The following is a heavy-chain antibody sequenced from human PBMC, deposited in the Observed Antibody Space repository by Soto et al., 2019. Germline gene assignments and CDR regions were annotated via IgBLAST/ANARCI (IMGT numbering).Heavy chain of an antibody. CDR3: ARVGSGYCSGGSCYSHWFDP. CDR2: ISSSSSTI. J-gene: IGHJ5*02. Sequence: GGSLRLSCAASGFTFSSYSMNWVRQAPGKGLEWVSYISSSSSTIYYADSVKGRFTISRDNAKNSLYLQMNSLRAEDTAVYYCARVGSGYCSGGSCYSHWFDPWGQGTLVTVSS. CDR1: GFTFSSYS. V-gene: IGHV3-48*01. D-gene: IGHD2-15*01.